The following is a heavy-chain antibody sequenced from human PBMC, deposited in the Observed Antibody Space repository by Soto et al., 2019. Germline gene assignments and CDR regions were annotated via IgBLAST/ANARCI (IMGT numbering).Heavy chain of an antibody. CDR3: ARVGVPIAPGPVYYDCYGMDV. J-gene: IGHJ6*02. Sequence: ASVKVSCKASGYTFTGYYMHWVRQAPGQGLEWMGWINPNSGGTNYAQKFQGWVTMTRDTSISTAYMELSRLRSDDTAVYYCARVGVPIAPGPVYYDCYGMDVWGQGTTSNVCS. D-gene: IGHD6-13*01. CDR2: INPNSGGT. CDR1: GYTFTGYY. V-gene: IGHV1-2*04.